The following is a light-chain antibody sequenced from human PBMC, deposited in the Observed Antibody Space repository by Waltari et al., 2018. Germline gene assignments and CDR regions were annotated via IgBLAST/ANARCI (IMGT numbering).Light chain of an antibody. CDR1: SSDVGSYNL. CDR2: EVS. Sequence: QSALTPPASVSGSPGQSITISCSGTSSDVGSYNLVSWYQHHPGKAPKLIIFEVSKRPSGVSNRFSASKSGNTASLTVSGLQAEDEADYYCCSYGSSSSWVFGGGTKLTVL. J-gene: IGLJ3*02. V-gene: IGLV2-23*02. CDR3: CSYGSSSSWV.